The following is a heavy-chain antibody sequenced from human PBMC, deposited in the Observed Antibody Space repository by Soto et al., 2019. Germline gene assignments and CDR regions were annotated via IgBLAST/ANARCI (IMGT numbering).Heavy chain of an antibody. CDR3: TRAIIPTAGTDAFEL. Sequence: QVQLVQSGAEVKKPGASVRVSCKASGYTFTSYYIHWVRQAPGQGPEWMGMISPSRGGTDYAQKFHGRVKMTRDTSTSTVYMELSILRSEDNAVYFCTRAIIPTAGTDAFELWGQGTPVTVSS. CDR2: ISPSRGGT. J-gene: IGHJ3*01. V-gene: IGHV1-46*03. D-gene: IGHD6-13*01. CDR1: GYTFTSYY.